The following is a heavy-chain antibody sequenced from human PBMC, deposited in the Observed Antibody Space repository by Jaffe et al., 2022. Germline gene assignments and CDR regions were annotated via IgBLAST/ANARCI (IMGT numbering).Heavy chain of an antibody. D-gene: IGHD4-4*01. Sequence: QVTLRESGPALVKPTQTLTLTCTFSGFSLSTSGMCVSWIRQPPGKALEWLALIDWDDDKYYSTSLKTRLTISKDTSKNQVVLTMTNMDPVDTATYYCARTPATVQRYYYYYYMDVWGKGTTVTVSS. CDR1: GFSLSTSGMC. CDR3: ARTPATVQRYYYYYYMDV. V-gene: IGHV2-70*01. J-gene: IGHJ6*03. CDR2: IDWDDDK.